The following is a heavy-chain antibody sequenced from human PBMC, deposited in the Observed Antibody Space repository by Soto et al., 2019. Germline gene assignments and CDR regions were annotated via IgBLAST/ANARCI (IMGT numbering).Heavy chain of an antibody. J-gene: IGHJ4*02. CDR2: ISASDGST. CDR1: GFTFSSYA. D-gene: IGHD2-21*02. V-gene: IGHV3-23*01. CDR3: AKRDWGDSSGPALLDH. Sequence: EVQLLESGGGLVQPGGSLRLSCAASGFTFSSYAMSWVRQAPGKGLEWVASISASDGSTRYADSVKGRFIVSRDNSKNTLSLQMNSLRVEDTAVYYCAKRDWGDSSGPALLDHWGQGTLVTVSS.